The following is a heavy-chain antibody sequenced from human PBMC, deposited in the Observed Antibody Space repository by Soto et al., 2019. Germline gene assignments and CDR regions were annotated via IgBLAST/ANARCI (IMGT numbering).Heavy chain of an antibody. CDR1: GGSISSYY. CDR3: ARDRDGYNRVTAFDY. D-gene: IGHD5-12*01. CDR2: IYYSGST. V-gene: IGHV4-59*01. Sequence: PSETLSLTCTVSGGSISSYYWSWIRQPPGKGLEWIGYIYYSGSTNYNPSLKSRVTISVDTSKNQFSLKLSSVTAADTAVYYCARDRDGYNRVTAFDYWGQGTLVTVSS. J-gene: IGHJ4*02.